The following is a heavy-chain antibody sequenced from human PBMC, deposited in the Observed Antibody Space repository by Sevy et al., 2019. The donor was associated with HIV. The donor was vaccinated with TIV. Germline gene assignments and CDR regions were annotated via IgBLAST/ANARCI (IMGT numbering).Heavy chain of an antibody. Sequence: GGSLRLSCAASGFTFSSYGMHWVRQAPGKGLEWVAFIRYDGSNKYYADSVQGRFTISIDKSKNTLYLQMNSLMSADTAVYYCANNGCNGWSYYFGYWGQGTLVTVSS. CDR1: GFTFSSYG. J-gene: IGHJ4*02. V-gene: IGHV3-30*02. CDR3: ANNGCNGWSYYFGY. D-gene: IGHD2-2*01. CDR2: IRYDGSNK.